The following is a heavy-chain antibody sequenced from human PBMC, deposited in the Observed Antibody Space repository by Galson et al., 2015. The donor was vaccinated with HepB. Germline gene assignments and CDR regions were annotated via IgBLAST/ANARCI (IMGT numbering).Heavy chain of an antibody. CDR3: ARIRGWGDAFGM. Sequence: PALVKPTQTLTLTCTFSGFSLTTSGVRVGWIRQPPGKALEWVARIDWDDEKFYTPSLKTRLTISKDTSKNQVVLKMTNMDPVDTATYYCARIRGWGDAFGMWGQGTRVTVSS. V-gene: IGHV2-70*04. J-gene: IGHJ3*02. CDR1: GFSLTTSGVR. D-gene: IGHD6-19*01. CDR2: IDWDDEK.